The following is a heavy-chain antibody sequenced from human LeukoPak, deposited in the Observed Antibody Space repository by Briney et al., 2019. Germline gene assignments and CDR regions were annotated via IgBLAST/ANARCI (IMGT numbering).Heavy chain of an antibody. J-gene: IGHJ3*02. V-gene: IGHV4-61*02. CDR2: IYTSGST. D-gene: IGHD2-2*01. CDR1: GGSISSGSYY. CDR3: AREVVPAATYHDAFDI. Sequence: TLSLTCTVSGGSISSGSYYWSWIRQPAGKGLEWIGRIYTSGSTNYNPSLKSRVTISVDTSKNQFSLKLSSVTAADTAVYYCAREVVPAATYHDAFDIWGQGTMVTVSS.